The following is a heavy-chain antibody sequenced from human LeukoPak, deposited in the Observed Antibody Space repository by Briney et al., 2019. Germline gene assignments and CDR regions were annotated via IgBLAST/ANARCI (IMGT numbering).Heavy chain of an antibody. J-gene: IGHJ4*02. D-gene: IGHD5-24*01. Sequence: GSLRLSCTVSGFTVSSNSMSWVRQPPGKGLEWIGTIDHAGTTFYNVSLKSRVTISVDTPNNQFSLRLNSVGSADTAVYYCARRRVGYNQLDYWGQGTLVTVSS. CDR1: GFTVSSNS. CDR2: IDHAGTT. CDR3: ARRRVGYNQLDY. V-gene: IGHV4-59*08.